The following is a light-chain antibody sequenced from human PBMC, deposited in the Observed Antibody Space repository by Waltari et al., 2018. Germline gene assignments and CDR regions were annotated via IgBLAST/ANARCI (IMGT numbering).Light chain of an antibody. Sequence: EIVLTQSPGTLSLSPGERATLSCRARQSVGKYLAWYQQKPGQAPRLLLYHASNRATGIPDRFSGSGSGTDFSLTISRLEPEDFAIYFCQKYDSLPATFGQGTKVEIK. CDR3: QKYDSLPAT. CDR1: QSVGKY. J-gene: IGKJ1*01. CDR2: HAS. V-gene: IGKV3-20*01.